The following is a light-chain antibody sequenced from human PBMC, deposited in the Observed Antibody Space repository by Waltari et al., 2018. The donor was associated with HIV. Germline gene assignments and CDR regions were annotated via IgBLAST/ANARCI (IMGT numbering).Light chain of an antibody. CDR3: CSYAGSSTPVV. Sequence: QSALTQPASVSGSPGQSITISCTGTSSDVGSYNLVSWYQQHPGKAHKLMIYEVSKRPSGVSNRFSGSKSGNTASLTISGLQAEDEADYYCCSYAGSSTPVVFGGGTKLTVL. J-gene: IGLJ2*01. CDR1: SSDVGSYNL. V-gene: IGLV2-23*02. CDR2: EVS.